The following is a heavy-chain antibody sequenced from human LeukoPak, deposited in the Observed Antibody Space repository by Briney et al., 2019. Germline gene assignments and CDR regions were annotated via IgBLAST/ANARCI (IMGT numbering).Heavy chain of an antibody. Sequence: PGGSLRLSCAASGFTFSSYGMHWVRQAPGKGLEWVAVISYDGSNKYYADSVKGRFTISRDNSKNTLYLQMNSLRAEDTAVYYCAREGGRGVLLWFGELFESRFDYWGQGTLVTVSS. V-gene: IGHV3-30*03. CDR3: AREGGRGVLLWFGELFESRFDY. J-gene: IGHJ4*02. CDR1: GFTFSSYG. CDR2: ISYDGSNK. D-gene: IGHD3-10*01.